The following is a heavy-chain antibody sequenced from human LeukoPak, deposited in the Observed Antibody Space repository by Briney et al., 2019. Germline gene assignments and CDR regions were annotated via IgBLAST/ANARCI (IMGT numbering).Heavy chain of an antibody. CDR1: GGSISSSSYY. J-gene: IGHJ6*03. V-gene: IGHV4-39*01. CDR2: IYYSGST. CDR3: ARRYYRYYYYMDV. Sequence: PSETLSLTCTVSGGSISSSSYYWGWIRQPPGKGLEWIGSIYYSGSTYYNPSLKSRVTISVDTSKNQFSLKLSSVTAADTAVYYCARRYYRYYYYMDVWGKGATVTISS.